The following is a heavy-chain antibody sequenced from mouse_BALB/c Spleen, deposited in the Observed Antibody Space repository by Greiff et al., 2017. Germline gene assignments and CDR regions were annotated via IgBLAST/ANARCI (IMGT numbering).Heavy chain of an antibody. J-gene: IGHJ4*01. CDR2: IYPGGGYT. CDR3: ARQSYYRAMDY. D-gene: IGHD2-14*01. Sequence: VQLQQSGAELVRPGTSVKISCKASGYTFTNYWLGWVKQRPGHGLEWIGDIYPGGGYTNYNEKFKGKATLTADTSSSTAYMQLSSLTSEDSAVYFCARQSYYRAMDYWGQGTSVTVSS. CDR1: GYTFTNYW. V-gene: IGHV1-63*02.